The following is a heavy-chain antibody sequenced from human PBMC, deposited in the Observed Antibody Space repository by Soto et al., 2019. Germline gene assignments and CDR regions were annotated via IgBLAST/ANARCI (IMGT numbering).Heavy chain of an antibody. CDR1: GYTFTTYA. J-gene: IGHJ4*02. D-gene: IGHD7-27*01. V-gene: IGHV1-3*04. CDR3: ARRWGRNFDY. Sequence: QVHLVQSEAEVKWPGASVKVSCKASGYTFTTYAIHWVRQAPGQRHEWMGWFNTGNGNTKYERKFQGRFTITTDTSARTAYRELSSLRSEDTAVYYCARRWGRNFDYWGQGTLVTVSS. CDR2: FNTGNGNT.